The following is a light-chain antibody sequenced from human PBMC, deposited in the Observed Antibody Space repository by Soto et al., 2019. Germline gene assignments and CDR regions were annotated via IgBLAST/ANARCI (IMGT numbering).Light chain of an antibody. CDR3: KSYEGSNIYV. V-gene: IGLV2-8*01. J-gene: IGLJ1*01. CDR2: EVN. Sequence: QSVLTQPPSASGSPGRSVTISCTGTSSDVGGYNYVSWYQQHPGKAPKLMIYEVNKRPSGVPDRFSGSKSGNTASLTVSGLQAEDEADYYCKSYEGSNIYVFGTGTKVTVL. CDR1: SSDVGGYNY.